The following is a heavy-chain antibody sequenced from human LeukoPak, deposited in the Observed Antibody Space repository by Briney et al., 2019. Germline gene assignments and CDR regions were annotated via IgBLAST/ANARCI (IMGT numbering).Heavy chain of an antibody. D-gene: IGHD6-19*01. Sequence: PGGSLRLSCAASGFPFSGYWMYWLRRAPGKGMVWVSRIKPDGSYTSYADFVKGRFTTSRDNAKNTLYLQLSSLRAEDTAVYYCARDYSSVPEYWGQGTLVTVSS. CDR3: ARDYSSVPEY. J-gene: IGHJ4*02. CDR1: GFPFSGYW. CDR2: IKPDGSYT. V-gene: IGHV3-74*01.